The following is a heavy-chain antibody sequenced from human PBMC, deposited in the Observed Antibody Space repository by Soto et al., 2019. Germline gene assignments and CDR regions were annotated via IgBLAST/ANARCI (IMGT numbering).Heavy chain of an antibody. Sequence: SETLSLTCAVYGGSFSGYYWSWIRQSPGKGLEWIGEINHSGSTNFNPSLKSRVTMSVDTSKNQFSLKLSSVTAADTAVYYCARGGMVVAPADWLDPLGQGTQVTVSS. CDR1: GGSFSGYY. CDR2: INHSGST. D-gene: IGHD2-15*01. J-gene: IGHJ5*02. V-gene: IGHV4-34*01. CDR3: ARGGMVVAPADWLDP.